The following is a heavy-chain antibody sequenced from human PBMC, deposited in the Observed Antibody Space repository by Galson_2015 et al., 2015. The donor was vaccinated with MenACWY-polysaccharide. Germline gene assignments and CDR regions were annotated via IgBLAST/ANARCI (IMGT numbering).Heavy chain of an antibody. Sequence: SVKVSCKASGYTFSSYDINWVRQARGQGLEWMGWMNPNRGNTGYAQKFQGRVAMSRDTATSTAYMELRMLRYDDTAVYYGTRIFSRKPPVVYSWRQSSLVSVS. V-gene: IGHV1-8*01. CDR2: MNPNRGNT. D-gene: IGHD2-15*01. CDR3: TRIFSRKPPVVYS. CDR1: GYTFSSYD. J-gene: IGHJ4*02.